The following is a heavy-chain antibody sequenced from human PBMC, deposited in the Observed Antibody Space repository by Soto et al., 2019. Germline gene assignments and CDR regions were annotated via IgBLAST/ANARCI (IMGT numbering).Heavy chain of an antibody. D-gene: IGHD3-10*01. CDR1: GFTFSSYW. V-gene: IGHV3-7*01. Sequence: GGSLRLSCAASGFTFSSYWMSWVRQAPGKGLEWVANIKQDGSEKYYVDSVKGRFTISRDNAKNSLYLQMNSLRAEDTAVYYCARESGITMVRGVPPMYYFDYWGQGTLVTVSS. CDR2: IKQDGSEK. J-gene: IGHJ4*02. CDR3: ARESGITMVRGVPPMYYFDY.